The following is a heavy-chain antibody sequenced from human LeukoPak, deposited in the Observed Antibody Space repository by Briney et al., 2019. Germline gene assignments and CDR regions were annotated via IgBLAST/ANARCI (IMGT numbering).Heavy chain of an antibody. D-gene: IGHD3-22*01. CDR1: GGTFSSYA. Sequence: SVKVSCKASGGTFSSYAISWVRQAPGQELEWMGGIIPIFGTANYAQKFQGRVTITTDESTSTAYMELSSLRSEDTAVYYCARDAYYYDSSGYSDYWGQGTLVTVSS. CDR3: ARDAYYYDSSGYSDY. V-gene: IGHV1-69*05. J-gene: IGHJ4*02. CDR2: IIPIFGTA.